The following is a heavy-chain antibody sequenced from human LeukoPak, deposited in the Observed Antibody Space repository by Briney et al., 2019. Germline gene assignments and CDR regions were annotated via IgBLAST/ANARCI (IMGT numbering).Heavy chain of an antibody. CDR3: ARANFLYCSSTTSLFDY. J-gene: IGHJ4*02. D-gene: IGHD2-2*01. Sequence: ASVKVSCKASGYTFTDYYMHWVRQAPGQGFERMGWINPNDGDTNYAQKFQGRVTMTRDTSISTAHMEVSRLRSDDTAVYYCARANFLYCSSTTSLFDYWGQGTLVTVSS. CDR2: INPNDGDT. CDR1: GYTFTDYY. V-gene: IGHV1-2*02.